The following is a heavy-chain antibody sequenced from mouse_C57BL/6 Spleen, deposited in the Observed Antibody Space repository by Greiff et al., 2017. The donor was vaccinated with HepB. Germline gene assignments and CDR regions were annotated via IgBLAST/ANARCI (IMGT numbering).Heavy chain of an antibody. D-gene: IGHD1-1*01. J-gene: IGHJ2*01. CDR2: IDPSDSYT. CDR3: ARTHYYGSPYYFDY. V-gene: IGHV1-59*01. CDR1: GYTFTSYW. Sequence: QVQLQQPGAELVRPGTSVKLSCKASGYTFTSYWMHWVKQRPGQGLEWIGVIDPSDSYTNCNQKFKGKATLTVDTSSSTAYMQLSSLTSEDSAVYYCARTHYYGSPYYFDYWGQGTTLTVSS.